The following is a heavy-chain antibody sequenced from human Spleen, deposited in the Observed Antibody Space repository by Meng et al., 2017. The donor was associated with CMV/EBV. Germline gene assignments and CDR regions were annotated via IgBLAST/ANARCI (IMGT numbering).Heavy chain of an antibody. Sequence: GESLKISCAASGFTFSNYAMSWVRRPPGKGLEWVSAISGSGGSTYSADSVKGRFTISRDNSKNTLYLQMSSLRAEDTAVYYCAGSVTPGYYYYYGMDVWGQGTTVTVSS. CDR1: GFTFSNYA. D-gene: IGHD4-11*01. CDR2: ISGSGGST. CDR3: AGSVTPGYYYYYGMDV. V-gene: IGHV3-23*01. J-gene: IGHJ6*02.